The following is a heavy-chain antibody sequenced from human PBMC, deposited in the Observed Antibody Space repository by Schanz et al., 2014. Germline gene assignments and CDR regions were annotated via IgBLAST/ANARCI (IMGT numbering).Heavy chain of an antibody. CDR3: ARDCRYSSSCYYYGMDV. CDR2: ISGDGTTT. D-gene: IGHD6-13*01. Sequence: EVQLVESGGGLVQPGGSLRLSCAASGFTFSVYWMHWVRQPPGKGLVSVSRISGDGTTTSYADSVKGRFTISRDSSKNTLYLQMNTLRVEDTAVYYCARDCRYSSSCYYYGMDVWGQGTTVTVSS. CDR1: GFTFSVYW. V-gene: IGHV3-74*01. J-gene: IGHJ6*02.